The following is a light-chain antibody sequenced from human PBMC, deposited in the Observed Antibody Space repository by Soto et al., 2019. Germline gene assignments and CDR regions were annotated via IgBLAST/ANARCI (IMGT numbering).Light chain of an antibody. Sequence: EIVLTQSPNTLSLSPGERATLSRRASQSVSNYLAWYQRKPGQAPRLLVYDASNRATGIPARFSGSGSGTDFTLTISSLQPDDFATYYCQQYNSYFWTFGQGTKVDIK. CDR1: QSVSNY. CDR3: QQYNSYFWT. V-gene: IGKV3-11*01. CDR2: DAS. J-gene: IGKJ1*01.